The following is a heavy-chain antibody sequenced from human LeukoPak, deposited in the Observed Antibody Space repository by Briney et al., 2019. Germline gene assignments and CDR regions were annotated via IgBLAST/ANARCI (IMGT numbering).Heavy chain of an antibody. J-gene: IGHJ4*02. Sequence: SETLSLTCSVSGDSMSHYCWSWIRQPPGKGLEWIGYIHYLGSTKYNPSLKSRLTISVDTSKSHFSLRLTSVTAADTAIYYCARTGTTFFDYWGQGSLVTVSS. V-gene: IGHV4-59*01. CDR3: ARTGTTFFDY. CDR2: IHYLGST. D-gene: IGHD1-7*01. CDR1: GDSMSHYC.